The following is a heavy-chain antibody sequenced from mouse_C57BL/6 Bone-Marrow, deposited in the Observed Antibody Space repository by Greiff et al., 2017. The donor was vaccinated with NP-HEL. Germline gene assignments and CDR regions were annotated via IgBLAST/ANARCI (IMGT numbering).Heavy chain of an antibody. CDR1: GYTFTSYW. D-gene: IGHD1-1*01. J-gene: IGHJ4*01. CDR2: IDPSDSYT. V-gene: IGHV1-69*01. CDR3: ARFITTVVATGYYAMDY. Sequence: QVQLQQPGAELVMPGASVKLSCKASGYTFTSYWMHWVKQRPGQGLEWIGEIDPSDSYTNYNQKFKGKSTLTVDKSSSTAYMQLSILTSEDSAVDYCARFITTVVATGYYAMDYWGQGTSVTVSS.